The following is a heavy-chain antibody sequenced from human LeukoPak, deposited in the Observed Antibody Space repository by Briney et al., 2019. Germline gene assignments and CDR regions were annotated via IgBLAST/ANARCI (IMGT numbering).Heavy chain of an antibody. CDR1: GFTFSSYT. V-gene: IGHV3-30*01. D-gene: IGHD5-24*01. CDR3: ARGSRWLQLGPFDY. CDR2: MSYDGSGN. J-gene: IGHJ4*02. Sequence: GGSLRLSCAASGFTFSSYTMHWVRQAPGKGLEWVAVMSYDGSGNYYADSVKGRFTISRDNSRTTVYLQMNSLRAEDTAVYYCARGSRWLQLGPFDYWAREPWSPSPQ.